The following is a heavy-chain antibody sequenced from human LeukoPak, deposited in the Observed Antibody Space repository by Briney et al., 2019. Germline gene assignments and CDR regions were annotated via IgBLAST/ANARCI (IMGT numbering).Heavy chain of an antibody. Sequence: PGGSLRLSCAASGLTFSSHWMHWVRQAPGKGLVWVSRITNDGSSTTYADSVKGRFTISRDNAKNMLYLQVNSLRAEDTAVYYCARDAPSPGAAHSSSYYFDYWGQGTLVTVSS. D-gene: IGHD6-13*01. CDR1: GLTFSSHW. V-gene: IGHV3-74*01. CDR3: ARDAPSPGAAHSSSYYFDY. CDR2: ITNDGSST. J-gene: IGHJ4*02.